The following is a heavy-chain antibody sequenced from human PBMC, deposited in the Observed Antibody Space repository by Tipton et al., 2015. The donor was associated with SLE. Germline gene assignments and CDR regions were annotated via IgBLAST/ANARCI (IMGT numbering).Heavy chain of an antibody. Sequence: TLSLTCTVYGGSLSGYWWSWIRQSPGKGLEWIGEIYPTGRTDYNPSLKSRVTMSVDTSKNQFSLKLSSVTAADTAVYYCARDSIYYDILTGYYDNDYYYGMDVWGQGTTVTVSS. CDR1: GGSLSGYW. V-gene: IGHV4-34*10. J-gene: IGHJ6*02. D-gene: IGHD3-9*01. CDR2: IYPTGRT. CDR3: ARDSIYYDILTGYYDNDYYYGMDV.